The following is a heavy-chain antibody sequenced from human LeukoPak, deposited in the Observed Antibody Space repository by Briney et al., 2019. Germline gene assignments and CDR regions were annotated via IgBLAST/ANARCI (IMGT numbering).Heavy chain of an antibody. CDR2: INQDESEK. CDR3: ARDCGGGSCYGPYDAFDI. Sequence: GGSLRLSCAASGFTFSTSWMSWVRQAPGKGLEWVANINQDESEKYYVDSVKGRFTISRDNAKNSLYLQMNSLRAEDTAVYYCARDCGGGSCYGPYDAFDIWGQGTMVTVSS. CDR1: GFTFSTSW. J-gene: IGHJ3*02. D-gene: IGHD2-15*01. V-gene: IGHV3-7*01.